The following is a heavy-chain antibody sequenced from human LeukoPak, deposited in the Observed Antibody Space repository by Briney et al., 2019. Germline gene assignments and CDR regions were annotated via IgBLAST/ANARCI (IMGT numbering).Heavy chain of an antibody. Sequence: GGSLRLSCAASGFTFSSYGMHWVRQAPGKGLEWVAVISYDGSNKYYADSVKGRFTISRDNSKNTLYLQMNSLRAEDTAVYYCARGSYYFDYWGQGTLVTVSS. CDR1: GFTFSSYG. V-gene: IGHV3-30*19. CDR3: ARGSYYFDY. CDR2: ISYDGSNK. D-gene: IGHD6-13*01. J-gene: IGHJ4*02.